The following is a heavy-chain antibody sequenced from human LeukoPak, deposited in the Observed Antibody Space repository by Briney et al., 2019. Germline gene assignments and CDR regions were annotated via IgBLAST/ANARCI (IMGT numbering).Heavy chain of an antibody. J-gene: IGHJ4*02. Sequence: SQTLSLTCTVSGGSISSGDYYWSWTRQPPGKGLEWIGYIYYSGSTYYNPSLKSRVTISVDTSKNQFSLKLSSVTAADTAVYYCARVVAATIFDYWGQGTLVTVSS. CDR3: ARVVAATIFDY. CDR1: GGSISSGDYY. V-gene: IGHV4-30-4*08. CDR2: IYYSGST. D-gene: IGHD2-15*01.